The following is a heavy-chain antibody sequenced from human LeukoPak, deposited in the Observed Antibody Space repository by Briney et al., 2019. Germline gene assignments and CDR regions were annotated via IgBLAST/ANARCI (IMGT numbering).Heavy chain of an antibody. Sequence: RASETLSLTCTVSGGSISSGDYYWSWIRQPPGKGLEWIGYIYYSGSTYYNPSLKSRVTISVDTSKNQFSLKLSSVTAADTAVYYCARESPTLWFGEDGYFDYWGQGALVTVSS. J-gene: IGHJ4*02. V-gene: IGHV4-30-4*01. CDR1: GGSISSGDYY. CDR3: ARESPTLWFGEDGYFDY. CDR2: IYYSGST. D-gene: IGHD3-10*01.